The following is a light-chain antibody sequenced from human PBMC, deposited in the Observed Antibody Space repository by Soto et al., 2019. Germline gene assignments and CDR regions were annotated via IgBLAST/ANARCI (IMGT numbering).Light chain of an antibody. CDR3: QQYGTSPPT. J-gene: IGKJ1*01. CDR1: QSIRTN. CDR2: GAS. V-gene: IGKV3-20*01. Sequence: PGTLSLSPGERATLSCRASQSIRTNLAWYQHKPGQAPRLLIYGASTRATGIPARFSGSGSGTDFTLTISRLEPEDFAVFYCQQYGTSPPTFGQGTKVDIK.